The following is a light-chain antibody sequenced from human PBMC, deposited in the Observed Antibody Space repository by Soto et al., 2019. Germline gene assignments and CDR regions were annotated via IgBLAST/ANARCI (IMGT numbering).Light chain of an antibody. CDR2: EVS. Sequence: QSVLTQPASVSGSPGQSITISCTGTTSDVGGYNSVSWYQQHPGKAPKLMIYEVSNRPSGVSNRFSGSKSGNTASLTISGLQAEDEADYYCSSYTSNRTVVFGGGTKLTVL. CDR1: TSDVGGYNS. J-gene: IGLJ2*01. V-gene: IGLV2-14*01. CDR3: SSYTSNRTVV.